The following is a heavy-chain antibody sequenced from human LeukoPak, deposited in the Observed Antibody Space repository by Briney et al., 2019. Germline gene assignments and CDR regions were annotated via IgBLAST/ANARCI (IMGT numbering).Heavy chain of an antibody. CDR3: AKGTSSGYYPFDY. V-gene: IGHV3-9*01. Sequence: GGSLRLSCAASGFTFDDYAMHWVRQAPGKGLEWVSGISWNSGSIGYADSVKGRFTIFRDNAKNSLYLQMNSLRAEDTALYYCAKGTSSGYYPFDYWGQGTLVTVSS. CDR2: ISWNSGSI. D-gene: IGHD3-22*01. J-gene: IGHJ4*02. CDR1: GFTFDDYA.